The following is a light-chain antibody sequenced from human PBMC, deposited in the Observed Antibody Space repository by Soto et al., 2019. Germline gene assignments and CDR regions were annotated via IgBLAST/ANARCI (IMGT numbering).Light chain of an antibody. CDR1: SSDVGSSNY. Sequence: QFVLTQPRSVSGSPGQTVTISCTGSSSDVGSSNYMSWYQQHPGEAPKLVIYDVAQRPSGVPDRLSGSRSGKTASLTISGLQNDDEADYYCCSYEGSDTLIFGSGTKVTV. CDR3: CSYEGSDTLI. CDR2: DVA. V-gene: IGLV2-11*01. J-gene: IGLJ1*01.